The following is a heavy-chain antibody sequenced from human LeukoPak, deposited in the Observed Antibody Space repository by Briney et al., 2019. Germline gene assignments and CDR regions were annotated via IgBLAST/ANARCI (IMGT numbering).Heavy chain of an antibody. Sequence: PGGSLRLSCAASGFPFSSYWMSWVRQAPGKGLEWVANIRHDGSETYYVDSLRGRFTISRDNAKNSLYLQMNSLRAEDTAVYYCARDLGYDILTGTTNDYWGQGTLVTVSS. D-gene: IGHD3-9*01. CDR2: IRHDGSET. CDR3: ARDLGYDILTGTTNDY. CDR1: GFPFSSYW. V-gene: IGHV3-7*01. J-gene: IGHJ4*02.